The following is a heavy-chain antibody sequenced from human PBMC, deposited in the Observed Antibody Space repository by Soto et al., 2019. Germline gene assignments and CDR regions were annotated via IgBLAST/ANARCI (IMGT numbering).Heavy chain of an antibody. Sequence: EVQLVESGGGLVKPGGSLRLSCAASGFTFSSYSMNWVRQAPGKGLEWVSSISSSSSYIYYADSVKGRFTISRDNAKNSLYLQMNSLRAEDTAVYYCARDLGAAAGTVYFQHWGQGTLVTVSS. CDR1: GFTFSSYS. V-gene: IGHV3-21*01. CDR3: ARDLGAAAGTVYFQH. CDR2: ISSSSSYI. D-gene: IGHD6-13*01. J-gene: IGHJ1*01.